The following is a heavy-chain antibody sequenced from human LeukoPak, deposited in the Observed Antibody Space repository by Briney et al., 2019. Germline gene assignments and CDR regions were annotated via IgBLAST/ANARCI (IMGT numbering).Heavy chain of an antibody. J-gene: IGHJ4*02. CDR1: GYTFTSYA. CDR3: ARDLSTWYYYDSSGYYLDY. D-gene: IGHD3-22*01. V-gene: IGHV1-3*01. CDR2: INAGNGNT. Sequence: ASVKVSCKASGYTFTSYAMHWVRRAPGQRLEWMGWINAGNGNTKYSQKFQGRVTITRDTSASTAYMELSSLRSEDTAVYYCARDLSTWYYYDSSGYYLDYWGQGTLVTVSS.